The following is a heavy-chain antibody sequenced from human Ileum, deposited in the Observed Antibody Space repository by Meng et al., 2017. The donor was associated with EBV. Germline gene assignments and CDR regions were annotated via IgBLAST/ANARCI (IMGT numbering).Heavy chain of an antibody. CDR1: GSHVSSGNSY. V-gene: IGHV4-30-4*01. CDR3: ARVNGDCFSTICYKGWFDP. CDR2: IDYSGRT. J-gene: IGHJ5*02. Sequence: QPEGSGPELLRPLQPTALTGTVSGSHVSSGNSYWIWIRQPPGKGLEWIGYIDYSGRTYYNPSLESRVTMSVDTSKNQFSLNLNSVTAADTAVYYCARVNGDCFSTICYKGWFDPWGQGTLVTVSS. D-gene: IGHD2-2*02.